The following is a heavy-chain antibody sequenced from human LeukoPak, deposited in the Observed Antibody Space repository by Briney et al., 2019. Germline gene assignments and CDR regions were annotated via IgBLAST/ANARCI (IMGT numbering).Heavy chain of an antibody. V-gene: IGHV3-7*03. D-gene: IGHD6-19*01. CDR1: GFYFRDHW. J-gene: IGHJ4*02. Sequence: GGSLRLSCAASGFYFRDHWMDWVRQAPGKGLEWVGHIKTDGSETYYLDSLKGRISISRDNTNNALYLQMNSLRVEDTAIYYCVKNDGWFHLAQWGQGTLVTVSS. CDR3: VKNDGWFHLAQ. CDR2: IKTDGSET.